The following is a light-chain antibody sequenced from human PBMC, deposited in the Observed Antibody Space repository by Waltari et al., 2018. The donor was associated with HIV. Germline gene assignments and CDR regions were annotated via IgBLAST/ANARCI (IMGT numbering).Light chain of an antibody. CDR3: CSYAGSYTLYV. V-gene: IGLV2-11*01. CDR1: SSAFGGYHY. Sequence: QSALTQPRSVSGSPGQSVTISCTGTSSAFGGYHYVSWYPQHPGKAPKLMIYDCSKRPSGVPDRFSGSKYGNTASLTSSGLEAEDEADDCGCSYAGSYTLYVFGTGTKVTVL. J-gene: IGLJ1*01. CDR2: DCS.